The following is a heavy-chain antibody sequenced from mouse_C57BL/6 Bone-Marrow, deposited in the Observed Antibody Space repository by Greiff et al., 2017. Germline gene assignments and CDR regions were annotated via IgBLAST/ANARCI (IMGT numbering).Heavy chain of an antibody. CDR2: IYPGDGDT. D-gene: IGHD3-3*01. CDR1: GYAFSSSW. CDR3: ARRAGY. J-gene: IGHJ2*01. Sequence: QVQLQQSGPELVKPGASVKISCKASGYAFSSSWLNWVKQRPGKGLEWIGRIYPGDGDTNYNGKFKGKATLTADKSSSTAYMQLSSLTSEDSAVYFCARRAGYWGQGTTLTVSA. V-gene: IGHV1-82*01.